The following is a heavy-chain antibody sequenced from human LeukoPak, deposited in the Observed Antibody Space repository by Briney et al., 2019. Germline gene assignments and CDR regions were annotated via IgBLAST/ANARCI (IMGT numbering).Heavy chain of an antibody. CDR3: ARIKLDGDSSDWFRADH. CDR2: ISPYNGNK. V-gene: IGHV1-18*01. Sequence: ASVKVSCKASGYTFTNYGINWVRQAPGHGLEWMGWISPYNGNKKYAQKVEGRVTMTTDTSTNTAYMELRSLRSDDTATYYCARIKLDGDSSDWFRADHWGQGTLVTVSS. J-gene: IGHJ4*02. D-gene: IGHD6-19*01. CDR1: GYTFTNYG.